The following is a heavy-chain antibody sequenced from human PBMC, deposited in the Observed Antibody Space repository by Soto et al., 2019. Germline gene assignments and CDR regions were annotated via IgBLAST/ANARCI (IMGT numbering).Heavy chain of an antibody. V-gene: IGHV5-51*01. Sequence: LGESLKISCKGSGYSFTSYWIGWVRQMPGKGLEWMGIIYPGDSDTRYSPSFQGQVTISADKSISTAYLQWSSLKASDTAMYYCARPAISRTGDPGYYYYGMDVWGQGTTVTVSS. J-gene: IGHJ6*02. D-gene: IGHD7-27*01. CDR3: ARPAISRTGDPGYYYYGMDV. CDR2: IYPGDSDT. CDR1: GYSFTSYW.